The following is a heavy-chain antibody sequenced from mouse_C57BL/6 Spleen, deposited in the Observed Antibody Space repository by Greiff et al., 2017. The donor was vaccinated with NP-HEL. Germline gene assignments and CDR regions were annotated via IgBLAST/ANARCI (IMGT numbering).Heavy chain of an antibody. CDR2: IYPRSGNT. D-gene: IGHD1-1*01. CDR1: GYTFTSYG. J-gene: IGHJ3*01. Sequence: VQLQQSGAELARPGASVKLSCKASGYTFTSYGISWVKQRTGQGLEWIGEIYPRSGNTYYNEKFKGKATLTADKSSSTAYMELRSLTSEDSAVYFCARVTTVERFAYWGQGTLVTVSA. V-gene: IGHV1-81*01. CDR3: ARVTTVERFAY.